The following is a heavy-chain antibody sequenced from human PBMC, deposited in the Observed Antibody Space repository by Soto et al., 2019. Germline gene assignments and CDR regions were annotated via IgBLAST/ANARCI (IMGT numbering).Heavy chain of an antibody. D-gene: IGHD2-2*01. V-gene: IGHV1-18*01. Sequence: ASVKVSCKASGYTFTSYGISWVRQAPGQGLEWMGWISAYNGNTNYAQKLQGRVTMTTDTSTSTAYMELRSLRSDNTAVYYCARFSDQLLRGPFDYWGQGTLVTVSS. CDR1: GYTFTSYG. J-gene: IGHJ4*02. CDR3: ARFSDQLLRGPFDY. CDR2: ISAYNGNT.